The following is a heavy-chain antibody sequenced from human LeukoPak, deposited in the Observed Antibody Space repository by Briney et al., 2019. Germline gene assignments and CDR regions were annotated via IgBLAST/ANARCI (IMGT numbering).Heavy chain of an antibody. CDR1: GGSISSYY. CDR2: IYYSGST. V-gene: IGHV4-59*08. J-gene: IGHJ4*02. D-gene: IGHD6-13*01. Sequence: SETLSLTCTVSGGSISSYYWSWIRQPPGKGLEWIGYIYYSGSTNYNPSLKSRVTMSVDTSKNQFSLNLSSVTTADTAVYYCARLAVYSSSWYPFDYWGQGTLVTVSS. CDR3: ARLAVYSSSWYPFDY.